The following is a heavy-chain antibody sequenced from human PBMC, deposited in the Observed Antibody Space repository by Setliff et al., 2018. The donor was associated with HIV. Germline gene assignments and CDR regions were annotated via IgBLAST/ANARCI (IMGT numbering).Heavy chain of an antibody. CDR2: IIPIYGTT. CDR1: GGTFSSGNA. Sequence: VASVKVSCKASGGTFSSGNAISWVRQVPGQGLEWMGGIIPIYGTTNYAQKFQGRVTITADESTTTAYMDMSSLRSEDTAIYYCARDRGGQLEPGPTDPGGYYYYGMDVWGQGTTITVSS. CDR3: ARDRGGQLEPGPTDPGGYYYYGMDV. J-gene: IGHJ6*02. V-gene: IGHV1-69*13. D-gene: IGHD1-1*01.